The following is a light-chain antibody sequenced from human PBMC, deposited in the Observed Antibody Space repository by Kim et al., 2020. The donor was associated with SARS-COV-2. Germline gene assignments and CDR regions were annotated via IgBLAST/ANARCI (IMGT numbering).Light chain of an antibody. CDR2: GAS. CDR3: QQRSDWIT. J-gene: IGKJ5*01. Sequence: SLSPGESAALSGRASQSVGSNLAWYQQKRGQAPRLLIYGASKRATGIPARFSGSGSGTDFTLTISSLETEDLGVYYCQQRSDWITFGQGTRLEIK. V-gene: IGKV3-11*01. CDR1: QSVGSN.